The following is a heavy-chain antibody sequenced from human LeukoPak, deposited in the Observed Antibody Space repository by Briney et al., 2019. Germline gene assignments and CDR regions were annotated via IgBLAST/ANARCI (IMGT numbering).Heavy chain of an antibody. CDR3: AKNGGYSYGLYYFDY. Sequence: GGSLRLSCAASGFTFSSYGMSWVRQAPGKGLEWVSAISGSGGSTYYADSVKGRFTISRDNSKNTLYLQMNSLRAEDSAVYYCAKNGGYSYGLYYFDYWGQGALVTVSS. CDR2: ISGSGGST. D-gene: IGHD5-18*01. V-gene: IGHV3-23*01. J-gene: IGHJ4*02. CDR1: GFTFSSYG.